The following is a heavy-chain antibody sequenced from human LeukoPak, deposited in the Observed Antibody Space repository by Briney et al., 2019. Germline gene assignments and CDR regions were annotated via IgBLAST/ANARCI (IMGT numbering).Heavy chain of an antibody. CDR1: GGSFSGYY. CDR3: ARGGGCSGGSCRNAFDI. Sequence: SETLSLTCTVSGGSFSGYYWGWIRQSPGKGLEWIGSIYYSGSTYYNPSLKSRVTISVDTSKNQFSLKLSSVTAADTAVYYCARGGGCSGGSCRNAFDIWGQGTMVTVSS. D-gene: IGHD2-15*01. J-gene: IGHJ3*02. CDR2: IYYSGST. V-gene: IGHV4-39*07.